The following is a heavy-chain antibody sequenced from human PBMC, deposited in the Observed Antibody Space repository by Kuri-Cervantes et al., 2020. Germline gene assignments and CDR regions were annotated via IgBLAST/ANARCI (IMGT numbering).Heavy chain of an antibody. CDR2: ISGSGYTT. J-gene: IGHJ4*02. CDR1: GFTFSSYA. V-gene: IGHV3-23*01. D-gene: IGHD3-9*01. CDR3: AKGGRYFDWLLTY. Sequence: GESLKISCAASGFTFSSYALNWVRQAPGKGLERVSAISGSGYTTYYADSVKGRFTISRDNSKNMLYLQMSSLRAEDTAVYHCAKGGRYFDWLLTYWGQGTLVTVSS.